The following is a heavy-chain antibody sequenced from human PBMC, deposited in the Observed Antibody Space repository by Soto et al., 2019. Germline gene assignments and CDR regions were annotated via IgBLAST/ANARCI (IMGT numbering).Heavy chain of an antibody. CDR3: ARVPMITFGGDPEGGAFDI. J-gene: IGHJ3*02. Sequence: SETLSLTCAVSSGSISSSNWWSWVRQPPGKGLEWIGEIYHSGSTNYNPSLKSRVTISVDKSKNQFSLKLSSVTAADTAVYYCARVPMITFGGDPEGGAFDIWGQGTMVTVSS. CDR1: SGSISSSNW. D-gene: IGHD3-16*01. CDR2: IYHSGST. V-gene: IGHV4-4*02.